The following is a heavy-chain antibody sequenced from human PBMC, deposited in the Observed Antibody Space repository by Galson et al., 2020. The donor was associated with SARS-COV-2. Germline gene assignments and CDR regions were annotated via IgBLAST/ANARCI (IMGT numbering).Heavy chain of an antibody. CDR1: GFTFRSYA. V-gene: IGHV3-30-3*01. CDR2: ISYDGSNK. J-gene: IGHJ4*02. D-gene: IGHD3-9*01. Sequence: GGSLRLSCAASGFTFRSYAMHWVRQAPGKGLEWVAVISYDGSNKYYADSVKGRFTISRDNSKNTLYLQMNSLRAEDTAVYYCARVLRGRYLDPLYYWGQVTRVTVSS. CDR3: ARVLRGRYLDPLYY.